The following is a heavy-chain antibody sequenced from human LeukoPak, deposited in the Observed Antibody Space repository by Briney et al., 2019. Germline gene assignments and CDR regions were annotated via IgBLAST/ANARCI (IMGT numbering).Heavy chain of an antibody. CDR2: ISGSGGST. V-gene: IGHV3-23*01. D-gene: IGHD1-14*01. CDR1: GLTFSSYA. Sequence: PGGSLRLSCAASGLTFSSYAMSWVRQAPGKGLEWVSAISGSGGSTYYADSVKGRFTISRDNSKNTLYLQMNSLRAEDTAVYYCAKTGRGYYYYYGMDVWGQGTTVTVSS. CDR3: AKTGRGYYYYYGMDV. J-gene: IGHJ6*02.